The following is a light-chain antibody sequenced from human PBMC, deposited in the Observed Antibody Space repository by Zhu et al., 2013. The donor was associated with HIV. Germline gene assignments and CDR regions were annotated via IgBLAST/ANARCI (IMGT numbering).Light chain of an antibody. CDR3: QQTKSYPFS. V-gene: IGKV1-5*01. J-gene: IGKJ3*01. CDR1: QSISSW. CDR2: GAS. Sequence: DFQVTQSPSTLSASVGDRVTITCRASQSISSWLAWYQQKPGKAPKLLIYGASTLHSGVPLRFRGSGSGTEFALTVYGLQPEDSATYYCQQTKSYPFSFGPGTKVDVK.